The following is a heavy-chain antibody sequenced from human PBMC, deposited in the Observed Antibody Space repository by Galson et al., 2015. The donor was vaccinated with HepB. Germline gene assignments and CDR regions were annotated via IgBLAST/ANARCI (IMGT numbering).Heavy chain of an antibody. D-gene: IGHD1-14*01. CDR2: IRSEAYGATT. V-gene: IGHV3-49*03. Sequence: SLRLSCAASGFSFGDYSMGWFRQVPGKGLEWVGFIRSEAYGATTDYAASVKGRFTISVDDSKSVAYLQMNSLKTEDTAVYYCSPGGGYKPLYYYSHLDVWDQGTTVTVSS. J-gene: IGHJ6*02. CDR1: GFSFGDYS. CDR3: SPGGGYKPLYYYSHLDV.